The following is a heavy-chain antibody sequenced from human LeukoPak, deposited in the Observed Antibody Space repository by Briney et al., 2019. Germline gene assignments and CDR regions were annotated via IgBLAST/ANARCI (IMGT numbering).Heavy chain of an antibody. CDR3: ARGGVSGSYFVVPGLYYYYSMDV. J-gene: IGHJ6*02. CDR2: MNPNSGNT. D-gene: IGHD1-26*01. V-gene: IGHV1-8*01. CDR1: GYTFTSYD. Sequence: ASVKVSCKASGYTFTSYDINWVRQATGQGLEWMGWMNPNSGNTGYAQKFQGRVTMTRNTSISTAYMELSSLRSEDTAVYYCARGGVSGSYFVVPGLYYYYSMDVWGQGTTVTVSS.